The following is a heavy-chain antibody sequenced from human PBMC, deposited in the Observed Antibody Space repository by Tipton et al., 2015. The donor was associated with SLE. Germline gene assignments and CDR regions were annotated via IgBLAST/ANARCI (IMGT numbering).Heavy chain of an antibody. J-gene: IGHJ5*02. V-gene: IGHV4-31*03. D-gene: IGHD6-13*01. CDR1: GGSISSRNNY. Sequence: TLSLTCTVSGGSISSRNNYWNWIRQHPGRGLQWIGYVYYSGNVFYNPSLKSRLHFSLNLSENQFSLTLNSVTVADTAVYYCARAPGPSIAAFDTWGQGTLVTVS. CDR2: VYYSGNV. CDR3: ARAPGPSIAAFDT.